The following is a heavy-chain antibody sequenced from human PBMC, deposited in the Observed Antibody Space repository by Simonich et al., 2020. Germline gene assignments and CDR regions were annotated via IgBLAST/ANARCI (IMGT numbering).Heavy chain of an antibody. D-gene: IGHD5-18*01. V-gene: IGHV3-21*01. CDR2: ISSSSSYI. Sequence: EVQLVESGGGLVKPGGSLRLSCAASGFTFSGYSMNWVRQAPGKGLEWVSSISSSSSYIYYADSVKGRFTISRDNAKNSLYLQMNSLRAEDTAVYYCARDVDTAMVFDYWGQGTLVTVSS. CDR3: ARDVDTAMVFDY. CDR1: GFTFSGYS. J-gene: IGHJ4*02.